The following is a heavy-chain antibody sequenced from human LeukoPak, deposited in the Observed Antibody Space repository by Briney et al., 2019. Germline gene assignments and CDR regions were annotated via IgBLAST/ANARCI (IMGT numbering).Heavy chain of an antibody. CDR2: IYYSGST. CDR1: GGSISSYY. J-gene: IGHJ6*02. V-gene: IGHV4-59*01. CDR3: ARAYYGMDV. Sequence: PSETLSLTCTVSGGSISSYYWSWIRQPPGKGLEWIGYIYYSGSTNYNPTLKSRVTISVDTSKNQFSLKLSSVTAADTVVYYCARAYYGMDVWGQGTTVTVSS.